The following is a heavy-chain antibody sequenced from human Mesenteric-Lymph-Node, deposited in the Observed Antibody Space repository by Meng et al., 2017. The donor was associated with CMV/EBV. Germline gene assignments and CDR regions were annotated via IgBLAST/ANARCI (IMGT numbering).Heavy chain of an antibody. J-gene: IGHJ4*02. D-gene: IGHD1-26*01. Sequence: KASGYSFTDCSLHWVQQVPGQGLKWLGWIDSNSGGTNYAQKFQGRVTMTRDTSISTVYMELSRLRYDDTAVYYCARLSGVGTTTSFDYWGQGSLVTVSS. CDR2: IDSNSGGT. V-gene: IGHV1-2*02. CDR3: ARLSGVGTTTSFDY. CDR1: GYSFTDCS.